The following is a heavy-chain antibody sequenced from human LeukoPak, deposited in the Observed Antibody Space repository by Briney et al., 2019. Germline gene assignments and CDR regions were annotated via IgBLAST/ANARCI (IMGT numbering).Heavy chain of an antibody. V-gene: IGHV4-31*03. Sequence: SETLSLTCTVTGDSIISGGYHWSWIRQHPGKGLEWIGHIYNSGSPFYNTSLKSRVTISVDTSKNQFSLKLSSVTAADTAVYFCARDHTGNGHFDYWGQGTLVTVSS. D-gene: IGHD1-1*01. CDR2: IYNSGSP. CDR3: ARDHTGNGHFDY. J-gene: IGHJ4*02. CDR1: GDSIISGGYH.